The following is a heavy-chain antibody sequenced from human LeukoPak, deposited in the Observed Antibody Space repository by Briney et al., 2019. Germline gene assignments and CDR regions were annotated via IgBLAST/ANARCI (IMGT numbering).Heavy chain of an antibody. CDR2: INPNSGGT. CDR3: ARVPHRPYPPRKYSSSSGWFDP. J-gene: IGHJ5*02. D-gene: IGHD6-6*01. CDR1: GYTFTGYY. V-gene: IGHV1-2*02. Sequence: GASVKVSCKASGYTFTGYYMHWVRQAPGQGLEWMGWINPNSGGTNYAQKFQGRVTMTRDTSISTACMELSRLRSDDTAVYYCARVPHRPYPPRKYSSSSGWFDPWGQGTLVTVSS.